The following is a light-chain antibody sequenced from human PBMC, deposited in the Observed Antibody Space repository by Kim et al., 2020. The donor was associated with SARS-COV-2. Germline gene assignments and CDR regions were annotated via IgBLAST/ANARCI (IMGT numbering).Light chain of an antibody. CDR1: QSVSSI. J-gene: IGKJ2*01. Sequence: SVSPGERAPLSCGASQSVSSICVWYQQKPGQAPRLLIYSASTRATGIPARFSGSGSGTEFTLTISSLQSEDFAVYYCQQYNNWLGTLGQGTKLEI. V-gene: IGKV3-15*01. CDR3: QQYNNWLGT. CDR2: SAS.